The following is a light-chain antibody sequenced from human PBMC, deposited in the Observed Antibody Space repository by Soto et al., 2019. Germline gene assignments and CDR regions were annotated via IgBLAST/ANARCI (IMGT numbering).Light chain of an antibody. CDR2: DAF. Sequence: TLFTQSPATLSLSPGERATLSCKASQSIGNSLGWFQQKPGQAPRLLIDDAFNRATGIPARFTGSGSGSDFTLTISSLEPEDFGVYYCRQRYNWPLTFGGGTKVDIK. V-gene: IGKV3-11*01. CDR1: QSIGNS. CDR3: RQRYNWPLT. J-gene: IGKJ4*01.